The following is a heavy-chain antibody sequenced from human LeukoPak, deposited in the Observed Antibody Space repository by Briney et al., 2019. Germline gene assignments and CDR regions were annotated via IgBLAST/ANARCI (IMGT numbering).Heavy chain of an antibody. CDR3: VRGEAGGSNSWFYFDY. CDR1: GFTFSHYW. CDR2: ISSDGTTT. J-gene: IGHJ4*02. D-gene: IGHD6-13*01. Sequence: GGSLRLSCAASGFTFSHYWMHWVRQAPGKGLVWVSLISSDGTTTTYADSVEGRFTISRDNAKSTLYLQMSSLRAEDTAVYYCVRGEAGGSNSWFYFDYWGQGTLVTVSS. V-gene: IGHV3-74*01.